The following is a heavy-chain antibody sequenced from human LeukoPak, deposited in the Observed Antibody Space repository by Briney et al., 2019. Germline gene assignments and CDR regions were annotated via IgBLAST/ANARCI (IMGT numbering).Heavy chain of an antibody. J-gene: IGHJ4*02. D-gene: IGHD6-13*01. Sequence: SETLSRTCTVSDGSISSGSYYWTWIRQPAGKGLEWIGRISTSGSTNYNPSLKSRITISADTSKNQFSLKLNSVTAADTAVYYCARAAAAGLDSWGQGTLVTVSS. V-gene: IGHV4-61*02. CDR1: DGSISSGSYY. CDR2: ISTSGST. CDR3: ARAAAAGLDS.